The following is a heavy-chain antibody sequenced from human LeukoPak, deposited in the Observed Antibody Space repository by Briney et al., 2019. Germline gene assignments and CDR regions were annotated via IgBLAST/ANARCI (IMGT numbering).Heavy chain of an antibody. J-gene: IGHJ4*02. CDR3: TSVLSVRRSNNTPVDY. D-gene: IGHD2-15*01. CDR1: GLSFSGSS. Sequence: GGSLRLSCTAYGLSFSGSSMQSGRQASGKGLEWVGRIRSKANSYATVYGASVKGRFTISRVDSKNTAHLEMNSLKTEDTAVYYCTSVLSVRRSNNTPVDYWGQGTLVTVSS. V-gene: IGHV3-73*01. CDR2: IRSKANSYAT.